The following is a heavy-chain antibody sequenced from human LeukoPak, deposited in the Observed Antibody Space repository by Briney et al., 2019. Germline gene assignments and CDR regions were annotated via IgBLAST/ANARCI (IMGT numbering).Heavy chain of an antibody. D-gene: IGHD5-24*01. CDR1: GYTFTSYD. CDR2: MNPNSGNT. J-gene: IGHJ4*02. CDR3: ARIDGYSSIDY. V-gene: IGHV1-8*03. Sequence: ASVTVSCKASGYTFTSYDINWVRQATGQGLEWMGWMNPNSGNTGYAQKFQGRVTITRNTSISTAYMELRSLRSDDTAVYYCARIDGYSSIDYWGQGTLVTVSS.